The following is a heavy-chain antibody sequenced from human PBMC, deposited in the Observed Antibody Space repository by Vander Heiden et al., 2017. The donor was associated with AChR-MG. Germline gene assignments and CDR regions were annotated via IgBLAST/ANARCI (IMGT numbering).Heavy chain of an antibody. CDR1: GGSISSGGYY. D-gene: IGHD3-10*01. J-gene: IGHJ5*02. CDR3: AREAGMRDFMVQGNGFDP. V-gene: IGHV4-31*03. CDR2: IYYSGST. Sequence: QVQLQESGPGLVKPSPTLSLTCTVSGGSISSGGYYWSWIRQHPGKGLEWIGYIYYSGSTYYNPSLKSRVTISVDTSKNQFSLKLSSVTAADTAVYYCAREAGMRDFMVQGNGFDPWGQGTLVTVSS.